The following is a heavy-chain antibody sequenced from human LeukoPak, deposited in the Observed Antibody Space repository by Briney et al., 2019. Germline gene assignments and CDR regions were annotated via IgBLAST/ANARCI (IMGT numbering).Heavy chain of an antibody. CDR1: GESFRDYH. J-gene: IGHJ5*02. CDR3: ARGGDWIDH. CDR2: VSYSGST. Sequence: PSETLSLTCAVSGESFRDYHWSWIRQPPGKGLEWMGEVSYSGSTSDNPSLKSRGSISVETSKNQFSLKLSSVTAADTAVYYCARGGDWIDHWGQGALVAVSS. V-gene: IGHV4-34*01.